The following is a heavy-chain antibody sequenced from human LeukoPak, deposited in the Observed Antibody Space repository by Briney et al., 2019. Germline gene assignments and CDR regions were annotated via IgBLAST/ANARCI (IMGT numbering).Heavy chain of an antibody. CDR1: GFTFSSYS. CDR3: ARGSKIVVVPAAHGY. CDR2: ISSSSSYI. Sequence: GGSLRLSCAASGFTFSSYSMNWVRQAPGKGLEWVSSISSSSSYIYYADSVKGRFTISRDNAKNSLYLQMNSLRAEDTAVYYCARGSKIVVVPAAHGYWGQGTLVTISS. V-gene: IGHV3-21*01. J-gene: IGHJ4*02. D-gene: IGHD2-2*01.